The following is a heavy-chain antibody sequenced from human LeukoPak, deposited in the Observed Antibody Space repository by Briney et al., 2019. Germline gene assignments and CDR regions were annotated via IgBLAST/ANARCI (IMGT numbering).Heavy chain of an antibody. V-gene: IGHV4-59*01. Sequence: PSETLSLTCTVSGGSISSYYWSWIRQPPGKGLEWNGYISYSGSTNFNPSLKSRVTISVDTSKNQFPLKLSSVTAADTAVYYCAREGTAGTNLNWFDPWGQGTLVTVSS. CDR2: ISYSGST. CDR3: AREGTAGTNLNWFDP. CDR1: GGSISSYY. J-gene: IGHJ5*02. D-gene: IGHD1-1*01.